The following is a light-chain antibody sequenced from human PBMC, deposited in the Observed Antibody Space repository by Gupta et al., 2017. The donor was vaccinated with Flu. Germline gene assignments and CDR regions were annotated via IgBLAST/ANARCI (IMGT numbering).Light chain of an antibody. CDR1: QSVSSNY. V-gene: IGKV3-20*01. CDR3: QQYGSSPGYT. CDR2: GAS. Sequence: EIVLTQSPGTLSLSPGERATLSCRASQSVSSNYLAWYQQKPGQAPRLLIYGASTRATGIPDRFSGSGSGTDFTLTISRREPEDFAVYYCQQYGSSPGYTFGQGTKLEIK. J-gene: IGKJ2*01.